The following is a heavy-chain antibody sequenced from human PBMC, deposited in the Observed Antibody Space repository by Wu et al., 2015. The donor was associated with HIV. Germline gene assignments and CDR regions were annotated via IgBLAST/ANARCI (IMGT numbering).Heavy chain of an antibody. D-gene: IGHD6-19*01. Sequence: QVQLVQSGAEVKKPGASVKVSCKASGYTFTGYYMHWVRQAPGQGLEWMGWINPNSGGTNYAQKFQGRVTMTRDTSISTAYMELSRLRSDDTAVYYCARRRAGERVAGWFDPWGQGTLVTVSS. CDR3: ARRRAGERVAGWFDP. V-gene: IGHV1-2*02. J-gene: IGHJ5*02. CDR2: INPNSGGT. CDR1: GYTFTGYY.